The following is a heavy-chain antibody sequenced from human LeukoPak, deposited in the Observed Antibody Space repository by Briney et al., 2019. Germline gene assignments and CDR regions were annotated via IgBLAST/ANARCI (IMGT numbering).Heavy chain of an antibody. CDR2: IRSKANSYAT. V-gene: IGHV3-73*01. J-gene: IGHJ6*03. CDR3: TRQENDDILTGHMDV. CDR1: GFTFSGSA. Sequence: GGSLRLSCAASGFTFSGSAMHWVRQASEKGLEGLGRIRSKANSYATAYAASVKGRFTIPRDDTKNTAYLQMNSLKTEDTAVYYCTRQENDDILTGHMDVWGKGTTVTVSS. D-gene: IGHD3-9*01.